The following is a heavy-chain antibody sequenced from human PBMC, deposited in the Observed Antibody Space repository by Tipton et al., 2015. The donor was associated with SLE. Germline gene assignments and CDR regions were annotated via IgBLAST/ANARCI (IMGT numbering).Heavy chain of an antibody. CDR2: IHHSGST. CDR1: GGSISSGDYY. Sequence: TLSLTCTVSGGSISSGDYYWNWIRQHPEKGLEWIGYIHHSGSTDYNPSLKSRLTMSLGTSKTQFSLRLTSVTAADTAVYYCAGGGVGGYDYFDYWGQGTRVTVSS. V-gene: IGHV4-31*03. J-gene: IGHJ4*02. D-gene: IGHD5-12*01. CDR3: AGGGVGGYDYFDY.